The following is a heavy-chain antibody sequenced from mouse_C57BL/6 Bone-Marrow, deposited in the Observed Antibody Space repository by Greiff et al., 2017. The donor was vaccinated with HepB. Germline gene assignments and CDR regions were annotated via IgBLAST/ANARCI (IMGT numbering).Heavy chain of an antibody. D-gene: IGHD1-1*01. V-gene: IGHV5-6*01. Sequence: EVKVVESGGDLVKPGGSLKLSCAASGFTFSSYGMSWVRQTPDKRLEWVATISSGGSYTYYPDSVKGRFTISRDNAKNTLYLQMSSLKSEDTAMYYCARHPLYYYGSRWYFDVWGTGTTVTVSS. J-gene: IGHJ1*03. CDR3: ARHPLYYYGSRWYFDV. CDR2: ISSGGSYT. CDR1: GFTFSSYG.